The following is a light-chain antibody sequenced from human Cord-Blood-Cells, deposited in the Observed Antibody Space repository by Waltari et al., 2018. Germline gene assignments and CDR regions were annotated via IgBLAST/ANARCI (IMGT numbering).Light chain of an antibody. CDR3: CSYAGRV. CDR2: EGS. Sequence: SALTQPASVSGSPGQSITISCTGTNSDVGSYNLVSWYQQHPGKAPKLMIYEGSKRPSGVSNRFSGSKSGNTASLTISGLQAEDEADYYCCSYAGRVFGGGTNLTVL. J-gene: IGLJ3*02. CDR1: NSDVGSYNL. V-gene: IGLV2-23*01.